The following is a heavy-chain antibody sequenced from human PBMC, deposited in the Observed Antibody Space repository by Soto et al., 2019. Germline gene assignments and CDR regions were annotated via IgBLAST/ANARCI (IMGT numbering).Heavy chain of an antibody. CDR2: ISYDGSNK. CDR3: FFLPAAIFCYYGMDV. D-gene: IGHD2-2*02. V-gene: IGHV3-30-3*01. Sequence: GGSLRLSCAASGFTFSSYAMHWVRQAPGKGLEWVAVISYDGSNKYYADSVKGRFTISRDNSKNTLYLQMNSLRAEDTAVYYRFFLPAAIFCYYGMDVWGQGTTVTVSS. J-gene: IGHJ6*02. CDR1: GFTFSSYA.